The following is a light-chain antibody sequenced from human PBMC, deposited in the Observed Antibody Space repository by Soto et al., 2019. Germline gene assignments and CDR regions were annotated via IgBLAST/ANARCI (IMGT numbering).Light chain of an antibody. CDR1: SSDVGGYNY. CDR2: DVS. V-gene: IGLV2-14*01. Sequence: QSALTQPASVSGSPGQSITISCTGTSSDVGGYNYVSWYQQHPGKAPKLMIYDVSNRPSGGSNRFSGSKSGNTASLTISGLQAEDEDDYYCSSYTSSSTLGDGVFGGGTKLTVL. J-gene: IGLJ2*01. CDR3: SSYTSSSTLGDGV.